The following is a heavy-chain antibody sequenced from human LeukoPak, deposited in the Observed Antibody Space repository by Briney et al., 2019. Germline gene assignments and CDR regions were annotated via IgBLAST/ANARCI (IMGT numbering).Heavy chain of an antibody. J-gene: IGHJ4*02. V-gene: IGHV1-2*02. CDR3: ARVGAAYQDSNY. CDR2: LNPNSGGT. Sequence: GGSVTVSCKASGYTFTAFFIHWVRQAPGQGLEWMGWLNPNSGGTNYAQTFQGRVTMTRDTSISTAYMELSRLRSDDTAVYFWARVGAAYQDSNYWGQGTLVTVSA. D-gene: IGHD1-26*01. CDR1: GYTFTAFF.